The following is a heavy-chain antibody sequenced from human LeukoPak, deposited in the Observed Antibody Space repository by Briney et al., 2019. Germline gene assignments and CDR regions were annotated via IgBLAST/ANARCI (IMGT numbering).Heavy chain of an antibody. Sequence: PSETLSLTCTVSGGSISSYYWSWIRQPPGKGLEWIGYISYSGSTNYNPSLKSRVTISVDTSKNQFSLKLSSVTAADTAVYYCARKGSSGFDYWGQGTLVTVSS. CDR1: GGSISSYY. CDR2: ISYSGST. D-gene: IGHD6-19*01. J-gene: IGHJ4*02. V-gene: IGHV4-59*01. CDR3: ARKGSSGFDY.